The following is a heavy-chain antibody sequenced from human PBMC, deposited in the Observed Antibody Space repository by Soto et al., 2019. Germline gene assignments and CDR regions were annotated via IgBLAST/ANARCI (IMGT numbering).Heavy chain of an antibody. CDR1: GFTFSSYG. D-gene: IGHD2-21*02. Sequence: EMQLVESGGGLVQPGGSLRLSCAASGFTFSSYGMAWVRQAPGKGLEWVSFSSATGAGTYFADSVKGRFTISRNNSKNTLYLQMSSLRADDTAVYYCAKDRRAGGNYDFYSDFWGQGALVIVSS. CDR2: SSATGAGT. CDR3: AKDRRAGGNYDFYSDF. V-gene: IGHV3-23*04. J-gene: IGHJ4*02.